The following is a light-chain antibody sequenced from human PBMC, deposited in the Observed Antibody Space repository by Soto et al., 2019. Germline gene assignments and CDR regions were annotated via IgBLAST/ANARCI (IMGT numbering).Light chain of an antibody. CDR3: QQYYSFPWT. CDR1: QGISNW. V-gene: IGKV1-12*01. Sequence: DIHITHSPSSVSSSVLYRFTITCRASQGISNWLAWYQQKPGKAPKLLIYAASSLQSGVPSRFSGSGSGTDFTLTISCLQSEDFATYYCQQYYSFPWTFGQGTKVDIK. J-gene: IGKJ1*01. CDR2: AAS.